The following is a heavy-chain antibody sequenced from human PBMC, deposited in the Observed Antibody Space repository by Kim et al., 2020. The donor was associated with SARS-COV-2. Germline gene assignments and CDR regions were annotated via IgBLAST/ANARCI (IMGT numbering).Heavy chain of an antibody. D-gene: IGHD2-2*01. CDR2: VSGSGDST. CDR3: AKGDCSSASCYTTDS. Sequence: GGSLRLSCAASGFTFSTYAMTWVRQAPGKGLEWVSTVSGSGDSTHYADSVKGRFTIYRDTSKDTLYLRMISLRAEDTAVYYWAKGDCSSASCYTTDSWGRGTLVTVSS. CDR1: GFTFSTYA. J-gene: IGHJ4*02. V-gene: IGHV3-23*01.